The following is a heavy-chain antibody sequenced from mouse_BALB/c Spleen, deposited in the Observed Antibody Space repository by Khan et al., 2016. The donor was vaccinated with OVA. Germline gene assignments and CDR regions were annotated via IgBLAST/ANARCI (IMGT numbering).Heavy chain of an antibody. J-gene: IGHJ3*01. CDR1: GYFFTGDN. V-gene: IGHV1-77*01. Sequence: QVQLKESGAELARPGPSVTLSCKVSGYFFTGDNTNSRRRRIGQDHEGSREIFPGSDNTNYNEWLKGKASLTVDKSSSTSYIHLSSVTSEDSAVYFCAREWAAWFHYWGQGTLVTVSA. CDR2: IFPGSDNT. CDR3: AREWAAWFHY.